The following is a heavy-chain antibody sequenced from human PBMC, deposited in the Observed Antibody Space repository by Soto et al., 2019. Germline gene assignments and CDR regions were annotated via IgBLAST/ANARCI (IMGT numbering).Heavy chain of an antibody. CDR1: WFTVSSNY. CDR2: ISYDGSNK. CDR3: ARETSYYFDY. V-gene: IGHV3-30-3*01. Sequence: GGALRLSCSASWFTVSSNYMSWVRQAPGKGLEWAAVISYDGSNKYYADSVKGRFTISRDNSKNTLYLQMNSLRAEDTAVYYCARETSYYFDYWGQGTLVTVSS. J-gene: IGHJ4*02.